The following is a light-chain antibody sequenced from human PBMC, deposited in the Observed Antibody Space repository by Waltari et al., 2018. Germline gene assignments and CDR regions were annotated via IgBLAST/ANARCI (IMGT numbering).Light chain of an antibody. CDR3: QEYDTLPVT. CDR2: KAS. Sequence: DIQMTQSTSTLSAAVGDRVTINCRASQSVKNNLAWYKKKAGKAPKAGIHKASRLESGVPSRFVGSGYGTEFTLTISSLQPDDFATYYCQEYDTLPVTFGGGTKVEIK. J-gene: IGKJ4*01. V-gene: IGKV1-5*03. CDR1: QSVKNN.